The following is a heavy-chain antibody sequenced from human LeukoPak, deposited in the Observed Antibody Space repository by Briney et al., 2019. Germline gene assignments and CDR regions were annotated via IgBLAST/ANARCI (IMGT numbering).Heavy chain of an antibody. V-gene: IGHV1-24*01. CDR2: SDPEDGET. J-gene: IGHJ3*02. Sequence: GASVKVSCKVSGYTLTELSMHWVRQAPGKGLEWMGGSDPEDGETIYAQKFQGRVTMTEDTSTDTAYMELSSLRSEDTAVYYCATITDIVVVVAATRSYAFDIWGQGTMVTVSS. CDR3: ATITDIVVVVAATRSYAFDI. D-gene: IGHD2-15*01. CDR1: GYTLTELS.